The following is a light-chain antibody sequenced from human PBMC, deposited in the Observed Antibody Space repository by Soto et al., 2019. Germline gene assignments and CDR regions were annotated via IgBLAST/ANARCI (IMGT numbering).Light chain of an antibody. CDR1: QSVGSN. Sequence: EIILTQSPDTLSLSPGERATLSCSASQSVGSNLAWYQQKPGQAPRLLIYGASTRATGIPARFSGSGSGTEFTLTISSLQSEDFALYYCQQYNNWPPVTFGQGTRLEIK. J-gene: IGKJ5*01. CDR2: GAS. CDR3: QQYNNWPPVT. V-gene: IGKV3-15*01.